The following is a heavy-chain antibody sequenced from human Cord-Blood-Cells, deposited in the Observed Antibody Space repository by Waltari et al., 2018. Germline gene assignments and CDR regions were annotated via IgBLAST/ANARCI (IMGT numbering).Heavy chain of an antibody. CDR1: GGTFSSYA. Sequence: QVQLVQSGAEVKKPGSSVKVSCKASGGTFSSYAISWVRQAPGQGLEWMGRIIPILGIANYAQKFQGRVTITADKATSTAYMELSSLRSEDTAVYYCARGRKLGLFDYWGQGTLVTVSS. D-gene: IGHD7-27*01. CDR3: ARGRKLGLFDY. J-gene: IGHJ4*02. CDR2: IIPILGIA. V-gene: IGHV1-69*09.